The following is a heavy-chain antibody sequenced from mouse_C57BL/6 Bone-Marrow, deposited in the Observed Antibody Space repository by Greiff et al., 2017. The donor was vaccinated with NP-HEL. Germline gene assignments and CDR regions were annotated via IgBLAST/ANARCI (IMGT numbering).Heavy chain of an antibody. D-gene: IGHD3-2*02. J-gene: IGHJ3*01. CDR3: ARDSSGSPFAY. CDR2: INPSSGYT. CDR1: GYTFTSYT. Sequence: QVQLKQSGAELARPGASVKMSCKASGYTFTSYTMHWVKQRPGQGLEWIGYINPSSGYTKYNQKFKDKATLTADKSSSTAYMQLSSLTSEDSAVYYCARDSSGSPFAYWGQGTLVTVSA. V-gene: IGHV1-4*01.